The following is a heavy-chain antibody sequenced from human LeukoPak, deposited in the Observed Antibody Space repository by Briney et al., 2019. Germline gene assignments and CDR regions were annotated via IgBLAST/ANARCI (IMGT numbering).Heavy chain of an antibody. V-gene: IGHV4-4*07. D-gene: IGHD1-1*01. Sequence: SETLSPTCTVSGGSISPYYWSWIRQPAGKGLEWIGRVYTSGTTNYNSSLKSRVTMSVDASKNQFSLKLTSVTAADTAVYFCARVRFGPGGELFDYWGQGTLVTVSS. J-gene: IGHJ4*02. CDR1: GGSISPYY. CDR2: VYTSGTT. CDR3: ARVRFGPGGELFDY.